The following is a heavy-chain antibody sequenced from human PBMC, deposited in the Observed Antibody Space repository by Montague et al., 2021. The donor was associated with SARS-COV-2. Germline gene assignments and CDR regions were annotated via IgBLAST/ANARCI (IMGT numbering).Heavy chain of an antibody. CDR3: AKRGEFDF. J-gene: IGHJ4*02. CDR2: IIGSGRNT. CDR1: GFTFTISA. D-gene: IGHD3-16*01. Sequence: SLRLSCAASGFTFTISAMSWVRQAPGKGLEWVATIIGSGRNTFYGDSVKGRLTISRDNSKNMVFLQMNSLRAEDTAMYYCAKRGEFDFWGRGTLVTVSS. V-gene: IGHV3-23*01.